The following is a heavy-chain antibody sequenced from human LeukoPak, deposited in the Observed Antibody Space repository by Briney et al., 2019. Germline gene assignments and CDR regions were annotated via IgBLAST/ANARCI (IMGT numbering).Heavy chain of an antibody. CDR3: TRDSGTYNWFDP. J-gene: IGHJ5*02. D-gene: IGHD1-26*01. V-gene: IGHV3-73*01. CDR2: IEKKDKGYATAT. Sequence: GGSLKLSCAASGFTFSGSATHWVRQSSGKGLEWVGQIEKKDKGYATATAYAASVKGRFTISRDDSINTAYLQMKSLKTEDTALYYCTRDSGTYNWFDPWGQGTLVTVSS. CDR1: GFTFSGSA.